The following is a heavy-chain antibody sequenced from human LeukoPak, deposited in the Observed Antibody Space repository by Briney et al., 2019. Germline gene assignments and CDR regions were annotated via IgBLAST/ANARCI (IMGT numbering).Heavy chain of an antibody. CDR3: TRCRTSCQGYFDY. Sequence: NPGGSLRRSCAASGFTFSNAWMSWVRQAPGKGLGWVGRIKSKTDGGTTDYAAPVKGRFTISRDDSKNTLYLQMNSLKTEDTAVYYCTRCRTSCQGYFDYWGQGTLVTVSS. J-gene: IGHJ4*02. D-gene: IGHD2-2*01. CDR1: GFTFSNAW. CDR2: IKSKTDGGTT. V-gene: IGHV3-15*01.